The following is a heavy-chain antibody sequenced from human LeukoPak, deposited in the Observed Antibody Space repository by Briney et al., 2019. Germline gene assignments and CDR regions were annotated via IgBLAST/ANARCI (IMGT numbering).Heavy chain of an antibody. CDR1: GYTFTGYY. CDR2: INPNSGDT. J-gene: IGHJ4*02. Sequence: ASVKVSCKASGYTFTGYYMHWVRQAPGQGLEWMGWINPNSGDTNYSRKFQGRVTITRDTSISTAYMELSRLTSYDTAVYYCARERSDYGGNSIQEYWGQGTLDNVSS. CDR3: ARERSDYGGNSIQEY. D-gene: IGHD4-23*01. V-gene: IGHV1-2*02.